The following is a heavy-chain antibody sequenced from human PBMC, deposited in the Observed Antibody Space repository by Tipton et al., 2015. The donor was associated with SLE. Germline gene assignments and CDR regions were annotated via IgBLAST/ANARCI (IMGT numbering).Heavy chain of an antibody. CDR3: ARGKYYFDY. V-gene: IGHV3-48*03. D-gene: IGHD2/OR15-2a*01. J-gene: IGHJ4*02. CDR1: GFTFSTYE. CDR2: ISSSGTTI. Sequence: SLRLSCAASGFTFSTYEINWVRQAPGKGLEWVSYISSSGTTIYYADSVKDRLTISRDNAKNSLYLQMNSLRDEDTAVYYCARGKYYFDYWGQGALVTVSS.